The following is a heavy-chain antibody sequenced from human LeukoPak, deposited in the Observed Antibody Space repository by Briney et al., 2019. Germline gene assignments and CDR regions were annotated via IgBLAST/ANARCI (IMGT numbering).Heavy chain of an antibody. CDR2: IIPIFGTA. V-gene: IGHV1-69*13. J-gene: IGHJ6*02. CDR3: ARDVLRDCSSTSCYGGFYYYGMDV. Sequence: ASVKVSCKASGGTFSSYAISWVRQAPGQGLEWMGGIIPIFGTANYAQKFQGRVTITADESTSTAYMELSSLRSEDTAVYYCARDVLRDCSSTSCYGGFYYYGMDVWGQGTTVTVSS. D-gene: IGHD2-2*01. CDR1: GGTFSSYA.